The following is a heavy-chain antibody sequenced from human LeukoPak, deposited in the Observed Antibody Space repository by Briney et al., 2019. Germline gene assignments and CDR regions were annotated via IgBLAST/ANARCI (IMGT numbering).Heavy chain of an antibody. CDR2: INHSGST. Sequence: SETLSLTCAVYGGSFSGYYWSWIRQPPGKGLEWIGEINHSGSTNYNPSLKSRVTISVDTSKNQFSLKLSSVTAADTAAYYCARDLGYNYDYWGQGTLVTVSS. V-gene: IGHV4-34*01. CDR3: ARDLGYNYDY. CDR1: GGSFSGYY. D-gene: IGHD5-24*01. J-gene: IGHJ4*02.